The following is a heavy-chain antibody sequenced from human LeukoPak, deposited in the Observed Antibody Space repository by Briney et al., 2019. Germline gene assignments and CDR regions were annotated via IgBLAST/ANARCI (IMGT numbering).Heavy chain of an antibody. Sequence: GGSLRLSCAASGFTFSSYGMHWVRQAPGKGLEWVAVIWYDGSNKYYADSVKGRFTISRDNSKNTLYLQTNSLRAEDTAVYYCARERTYYYDSSEGYYFDYWGQGTLVTVSS. CDR2: IWYDGSNK. D-gene: IGHD3-22*01. CDR1: GFTFSSYG. J-gene: IGHJ4*02. CDR3: ARERTYYYDSSEGYYFDY. V-gene: IGHV3-33*08.